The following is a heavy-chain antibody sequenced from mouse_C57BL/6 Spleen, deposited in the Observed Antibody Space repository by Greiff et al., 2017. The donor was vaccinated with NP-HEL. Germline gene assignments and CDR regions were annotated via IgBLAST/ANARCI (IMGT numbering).Heavy chain of an antibody. CDR1: GFTFSSYG. V-gene: IGHV5-6*01. CDR3: ARHGGALDYGSSYKRDYFDY. Sequence: EVQLVESGGDLVKPGGSLKLSCAASGFTFSSYGMSWVRQTPDKRLEWVATISSGGSYTYYPDSVKGRFTISRDNAKNTLYLQMSSLKSEDTAMYYCARHGGALDYGSSYKRDYFDYWGQGTTLTVSS. CDR2: ISSGGSYT. D-gene: IGHD1-1*01. J-gene: IGHJ2*01.